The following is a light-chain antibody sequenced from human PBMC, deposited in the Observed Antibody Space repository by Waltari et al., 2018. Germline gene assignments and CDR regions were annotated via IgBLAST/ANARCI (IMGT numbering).Light chain of an antibody. Sequence: EIVLTQSPATLSLSPGERATLSCRASQSVSSYLGWYQQKHGQAPRLLIYDASNRATGIPSRFSGSGSGTDFTLTISSLQPEDFSTYYCQQYNSAPWTFGQGTKVEIK. CDR2: DAS. J-gene: IGKJ1*01. CDR1: QSVSSY. CDR3: QQYNSAPWT. V-gene: IGKV3-11*01.